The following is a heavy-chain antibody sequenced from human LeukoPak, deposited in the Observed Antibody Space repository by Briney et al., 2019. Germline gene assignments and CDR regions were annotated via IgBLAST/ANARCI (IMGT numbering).Heavy chain of an antibody. CDR2: IYPGDSDT. V-gene: IGHV5-51*01. Sequence: GESLKISCKGSGYSFTSYWIGWVRQMPGKGLEWMGVIYPGDSDTRYGPSFHGQVTISADTSNNTVYLQWNRLRASDTAMYFCAKRAYYYYAMDVWGQGTTVTVTS. J-gene: IGHJ6*02. CDR3: AKRAYYYYAMDV. CDR1: GYSFTSYW.